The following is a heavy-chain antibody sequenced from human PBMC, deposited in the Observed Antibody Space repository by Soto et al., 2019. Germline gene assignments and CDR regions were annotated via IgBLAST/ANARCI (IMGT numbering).Heavy chain of an antibody. D-gene: IGHD3-3*01. CDR3: ARSWSGSTSGRVDV. J-gene: IGHJ6*02. V-gene: IGHV3-9*01. Sequence: EVQLVESGGGLVQPGRSLRLSCVGSGFTFEDYVMPWVRQVPGKGLEWVSHISWDGYSIGYAGSVRGRFTISRDNAKNSLFLQMNSLRPEYTALYYCARSWSGSTSGRVDVWGQGTTVTVSS. CDR1: GFTFEDYV. CDR2: ISWDGYSI.